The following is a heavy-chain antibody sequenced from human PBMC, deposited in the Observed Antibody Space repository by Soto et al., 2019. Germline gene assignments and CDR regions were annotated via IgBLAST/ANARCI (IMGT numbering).Heavy chain of an antibody. D-gene: IGHD3-3*01. Sequence: SETLSLTCAVYGGSFSGYYWSWIRQPPGKGLEWIGEINHSGSTNYNPSLKSRVTISVDTSKNQFSLKLSSVTAADTAVYYCARHQDVLRFLEWFNYYGMDVWGQGNTVT. J-gene: IGHJ6*02. CDR1: GGSFSGYY. CDR3: ARHQDVLRFLEWFNYYGMDV. CDR2: INHSGST. V-gene: IGHV4-34*01.